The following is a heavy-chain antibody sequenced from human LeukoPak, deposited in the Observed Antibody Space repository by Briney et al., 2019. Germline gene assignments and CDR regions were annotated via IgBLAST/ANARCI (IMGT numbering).Heavy chain of an antibody. CDR1: GGTFSSYA. V-gene: IGHV1-69*13. D-gene: IGHD3-9*01. Sequence: SVKVSCKASGGTFSSYAISWVRQAPGQGLEWMGGIIPIFGTANYAQKFQGRVTITADESTSTAYMELSSLRSEDTAVYYCARIYYDILAGYFRNWFDPWGQGTLVTVSP. J-gene: IGHJ5*02. CDR3: ARIYYDILAGYFRNWFDP. CDR2: IIPIFGTA.